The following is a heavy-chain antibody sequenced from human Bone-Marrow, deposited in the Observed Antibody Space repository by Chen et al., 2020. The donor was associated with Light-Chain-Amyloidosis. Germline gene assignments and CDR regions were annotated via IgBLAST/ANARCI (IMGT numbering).Heavy chain of an antibody. V-gene: IGHV3-30*02. Sequence: VRLVESGGGGVQPGGSLRRYCAASGFVFTTYGFQWVRQAQGKGLEWVAVMRFDGGDKEYVDSVKVRFTISRDDSKSTVYLQLSRLRVGDTAMYYCAQLYSYGRPFNHWGQGTLGSVSS. CDR3: AQLYSYGRPFNH. CDR1: GFVFTTYG. CDR2: MRFDGGDK. D-gene: IGHD5-18*01. J-gene: IGHJ4*02.